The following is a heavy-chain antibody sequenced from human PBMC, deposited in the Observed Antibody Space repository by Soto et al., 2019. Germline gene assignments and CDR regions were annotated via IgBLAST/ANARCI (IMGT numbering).Heavy chain of an antibody. D-gene: IGHD3-22*01. CDR2: ISSSGSTI. V-gene: IGHV3-48*03. Sequence: GXSLSLSCSASGFTFSSYEMNWVRQAPGRGLEWVSYISSSGSTIYYADSVKGRFTISRDNAKNSLYLQMNSLRAEDTAVYYCARDYYYDSSGPIGGFDPGGQGTLVTV. CDR1: GFTFSSYE. J-gene: IGHJ5*02. CDR3: ARDYYYDSSGPIGGFDP.